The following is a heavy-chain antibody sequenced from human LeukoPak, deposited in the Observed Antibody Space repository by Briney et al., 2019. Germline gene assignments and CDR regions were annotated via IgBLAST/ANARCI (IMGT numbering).Heavy chain of an antibody. CDR3: AREVVPAVLGFNWFDP. J-gene: IGHJ5*02. CDR2: IIPILGIA. Sequence: GASVKVACKASGGTFSSYAISWVRQAPGQGLGWMGRIIPILGIANYAQKFQGRVTITADKSTSTAYMELSSLRSEDTAVYYCAREVVPAVLGFNWFDPWGQGTLVTVSS. CDR1: GGTFSSYA. D-gene: IGHD2-2*01. V-gene: IGHV1-69*04.